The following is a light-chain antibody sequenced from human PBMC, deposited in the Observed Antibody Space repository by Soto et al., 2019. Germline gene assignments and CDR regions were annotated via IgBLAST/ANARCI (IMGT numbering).Light chain of an antibody. V-gene: IGLV1-40*01. CDR2: GNS. CDR3: QSYDSRQSAL. Sequence: QSVLTQPPSVSGAPGQRVTISCTGSSSNIGAGYDVHWYQQLPGTAPKLLIYGNSNRPSGVPDRFSGSKSGTSASLAITGLQAEDEADYYCQSYDSRQSALFGGGTKVTVL. J-gene: IGLJ3*02. CDR1: SSNIGAGYD.